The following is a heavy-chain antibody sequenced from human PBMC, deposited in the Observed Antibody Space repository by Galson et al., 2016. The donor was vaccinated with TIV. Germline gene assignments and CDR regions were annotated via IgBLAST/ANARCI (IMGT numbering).Heavy chain of an antibody. D-gene: IGHD1-26*01. CDR1: GDTFTSYP. CDR3: TRDLGRLRDY. V-gene: IGHV1-46*01. Sequence: SVKVSCKASGDTFTSYPFNWVRQAPGQGLEWMGVIDPSSGGTTYAQKFQARLIMTRDTSTTTVYMDLSSLKSGDTAVYYCTRDLGRLRDYWGQGTLVTVSS. CDR2: IDPSSGGT. J-gene: IGHJ4*02.